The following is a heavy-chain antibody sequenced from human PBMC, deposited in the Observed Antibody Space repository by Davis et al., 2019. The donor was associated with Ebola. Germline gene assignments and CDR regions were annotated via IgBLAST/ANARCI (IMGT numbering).Heavy chain of an antibody. J-gene: IGHJ5*02. V-gene: IGHV4-39*01. CDR2: IYYSGST. CDR3: AKTGTYYYDSSGYYSGYWFDP. CDR1: GGSISSYY. Sequence: MPSETLSLTCTVSGGSISSYYWGWIRQPPGKGLEWIGSIYYSGSTYYNPSLKSRVTISVDTSKNQFSLKLSSVTAADTAVYYCAKTGTYYYDSSGYYSGYWFDPWGQGTLVTVSS. D-gene: IGHD3-22*01.